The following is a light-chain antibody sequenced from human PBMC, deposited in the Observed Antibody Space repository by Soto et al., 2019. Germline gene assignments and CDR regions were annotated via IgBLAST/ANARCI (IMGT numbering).Light chain of an antibody. V-gene: IGLV4-69*01. CDR1: SGHSSYA. CDR3: QTWGTGPWV. Sequence: QTVVTQLPSASASLGASVKLTCTLSSGHSSYAIAWHQQQPEKGPRYLMKLNSDGSHSKGDGIPDRFSGSSSGAERYLTISSLQSEDEADYYCQTWGTGPWVFGGGTKLTVL. J-gene: IGLJ3*02. CDR2: LNSDGSH.